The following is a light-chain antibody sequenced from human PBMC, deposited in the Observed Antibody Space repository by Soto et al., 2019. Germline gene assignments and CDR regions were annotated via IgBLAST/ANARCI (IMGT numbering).Light chain of an antibody. CDR2: DAS. CDR3: QQRSNWPKIT. V-gene: IGKV3-11*01. J-gene: IGKJ5*01. Sequence: EIVMTQSPGTLSLSPGERATLTCRASQTLSPNYLAWCQQKPGQAPRLLIYDASNRATGIPARFSGSGCGTDFTLTISSLEPEDFAVYYCQQRSNWPKITFGQGTRLEIK. CDR1: QTLSPNY.